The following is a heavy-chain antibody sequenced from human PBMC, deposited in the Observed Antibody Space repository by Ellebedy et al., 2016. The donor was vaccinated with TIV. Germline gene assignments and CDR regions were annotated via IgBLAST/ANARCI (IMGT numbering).Heavy chain of an antibody. CDR1: GYTFTSYY. CDR3: ARDPGVVVTAGPLDY. D-gene: IGHD2-21*02. J-gene: IGHJ4*02. Sequence: AASVKVSCKASGYTFTSYYMHWVRQAPGQGLEWMGIINPSGGSTSYAQKFQGRVTMTRDTSTSTVYMELSSLRSEDTAVYYCARDPGVVVTAGPLDYWGQGTLVTVSS. CDR2: INPSGGST. V-gene: IGHV1-46*01.